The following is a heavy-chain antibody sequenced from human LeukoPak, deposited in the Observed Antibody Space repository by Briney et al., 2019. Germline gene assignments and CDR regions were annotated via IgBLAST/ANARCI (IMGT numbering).Heavy chain of an antibody. CDR1: GGSISNYY. V-gene: IGHV4-59*01. CDR3: ARVFDSGSQAYFYYMDV. CDR2: IYYSGST. D-gene: IGHD3-10*01. J-gene: IGHJ6*03. Sequence: PSETLSLTCTVSGGSISNYYWSWIRQSPVKGLEWIGFIYYSGSTNYNPSLKSRVTISVDTSKNQFSLKVSSVTAADTAVYYCARVFDSGSQAYFYYMDVWGKGTTVTIFS.